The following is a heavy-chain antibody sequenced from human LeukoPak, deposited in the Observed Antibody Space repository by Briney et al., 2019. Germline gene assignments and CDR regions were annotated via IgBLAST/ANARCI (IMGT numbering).Heavy chain of an antibody. D-gene: IGHD2-15*01. CDR1: GGSISSSNYY. Sequence: SETLSLTCTVPGGSISSSNYYWGWIRQTPGKGLEWIGSIDYSGSTYYNPSLKSRVTISVDTSKNQFSLKLSSVTAADTAVYYCARRPKDIIVVVAARGTFDYWGQGILVTVSS. CDR2: IDYSGST. J-gene: IGHJ4*02. CDR3: ARRPKDIIVVVAARGTFDY. V-gene: IGHV4-39*01.